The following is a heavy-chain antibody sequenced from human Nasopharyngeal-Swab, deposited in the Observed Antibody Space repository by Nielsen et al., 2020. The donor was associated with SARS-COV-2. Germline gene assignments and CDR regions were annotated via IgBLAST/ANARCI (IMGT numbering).Heavy chain of an antibody. Sequence: VRQAPGKGLEWVSAISGSGGSTYYADSVKGRFTISGDNSKNTLYLQMNSLRAEDTAVYYCASSVAGTGSVYFDYWGQGTLVTVSS. D-gene: IGHD6-19*01. CDR3: ASSVAGTGSVYFDY. J-gene: IGHJ4*02. CDR2: ISGSGGST. V-gene: IGHV3-23*01.